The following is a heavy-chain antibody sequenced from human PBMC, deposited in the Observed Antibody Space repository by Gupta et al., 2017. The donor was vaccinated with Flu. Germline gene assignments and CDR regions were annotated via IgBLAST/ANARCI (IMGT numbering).Heavy chain of an antibody. Sequence: EVQLVASGGGPVQPGWPFRLSCLGSGFTFSCNDMLWVRQAPGKGLEWFSYIGTTGDTYYAESVRGRFTISRDNGRNSVFLQMTSLRAGDTAVYFCARGGDGDYTDALDVWGQGQLSVSLQ. V-gene: IGHV3-13*01. D-gene: IGHD4-17*01. J-gene: IGHJ3*01. CDR2: IGTTGDT. CDR3: ARGGDGDYTDALDV. CDR1: GFTFSCND.